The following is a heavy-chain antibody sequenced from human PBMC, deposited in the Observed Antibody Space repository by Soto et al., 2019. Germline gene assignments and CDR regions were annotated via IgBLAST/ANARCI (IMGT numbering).Heavy chain of an antibody. CDR2: IYHSGST. D-gene: IGHD3-22*01. Sequence: PSETLSLTCAVSGYSISSGYYWGWIRQPPGKGLEWIGSIYHSGSTYYNPSLKSRVTISVDTSKNQFSLKLSSVTAADTAVYYCASMYYDSSGYPTYAFDYWGQGTLVTVSS. J-gene: IGHJ4*02. CDR1: GYSISSGYY. V-gene: IGHV4-38-2*01. CDR3: ASMYYDSSGYPTYAFDY.